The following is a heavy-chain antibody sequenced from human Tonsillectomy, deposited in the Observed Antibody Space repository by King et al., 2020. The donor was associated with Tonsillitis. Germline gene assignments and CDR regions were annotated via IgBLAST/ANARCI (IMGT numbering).Heavy chain of an antibody. CDR1: GYSFIYYW. D-gene: IGHD3-22*01. J-gene: IGHJ4*02. V-gene: IGHV5-51*01. CDR3: ARVDYDSSGYWGRFFDY. Sequence: QLVQSEAEVKKPGESLKISCKGSGYSFIYYWIGWVRQMPGKGLEWMGIIYANDSDTRYSPSFQGQVTISVDKSISTAYLQWSSLKASDTAMYYCARVDYDSSGYWGRFFDYWAQGTLVTVSS. CDR2: IYANDSDT.